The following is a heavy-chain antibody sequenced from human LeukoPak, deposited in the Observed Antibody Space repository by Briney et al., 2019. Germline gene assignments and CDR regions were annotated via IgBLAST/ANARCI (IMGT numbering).Heavy chain of an antibody. Sequence: PAETQPLLRAVYGGSFSGYYQNGIRQPPGKGLEWIGQINHRGDTDYNPSLKSRVTISVDTSKSQFSLKLTSMTAADTAVYYCVRGRDPFWGQGTLVTVSS. V-gene: IGHV4-34*01. CDR3: VRGRDPF. D-gene: IGHD5-24*01. J-gene: IGHJ4*02. CDR1: GGSFSGYY. CDR2: INHRGDT.